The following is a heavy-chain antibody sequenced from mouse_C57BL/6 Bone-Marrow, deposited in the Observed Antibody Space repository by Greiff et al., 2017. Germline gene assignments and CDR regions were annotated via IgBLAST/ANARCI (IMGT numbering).Heavy chain of an antibody. CDR2: ISYSGST. V-gene: IGHV3-8*01. CDR1: GYSITSDY. Sequence: EVQLQQSGPGLAKPSQTLSLTCSVTGYSITSDYWNWIRKFPGNKLEYMGYISYSGSTYYNPSLKSRISITRDTSKNQYYLQLNSVTTEDTATYYCARSKIFYGNYEYFDVWGTGTTVTVSS. CDR3: ARSKIFYGNYEYFDV. J-gene: IGHJ1*03. D-gene: IGHD2-1*01.